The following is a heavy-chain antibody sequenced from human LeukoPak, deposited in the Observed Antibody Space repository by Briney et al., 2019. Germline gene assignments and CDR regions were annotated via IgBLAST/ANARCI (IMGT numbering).Heavy chain of an antibody. J-gene: IGHJ3*02. Sequence: PGRSLRLSCAASGFTFSSYAMHWVRQAPGKGLEWVAVISYDGSNKYYADSVKGRFTISRDNSKNTLYLQMNSLRAEDTAVYYCARELSESYYYDSSGLGDAFDIWGQGTMVTVSS. CDR1: GFTFSSYA. CDR2: ISYDGSNK. V-gene: IGHV3-30*04. CDR3: ARELSESYYYDSSGLGDAFDI. D-gene: IGHD3-22*01.